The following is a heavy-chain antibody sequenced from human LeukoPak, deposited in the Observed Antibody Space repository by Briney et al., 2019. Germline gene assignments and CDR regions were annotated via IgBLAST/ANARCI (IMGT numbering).Heavy chain of an antibody. J-gene: IGHJ4*02. Sequence: GGSLRLSCAASGLTFNYAWINWVRQAPGTGLEWVGRIRSKTDGGTTDYGAAVKGGFTISRDDSKNTVYLQMDSLRTEDTAVYYCTCYSSGWSWGQGALVTVSS. CDR1: GLTFNYAW. CDR3: TCYSSGWS. D-gene: IGHD6-19*01. V-gene: IGHV3-15*01. CDR2: IRSKTDGGTT.